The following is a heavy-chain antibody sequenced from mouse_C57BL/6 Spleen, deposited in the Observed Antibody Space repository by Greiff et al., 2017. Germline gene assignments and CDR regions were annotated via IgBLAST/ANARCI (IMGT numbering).Heavy chain of an antibody. V-gene: IGHV1-55*01. CDR3: AREVYYGYDEGGYAMDY. CDR1: GYTFTSYW. Sequence: VQLQQPGAELVKPGASVKMSCKASGYTFTSYWITWVKQRPGQGLEWIGDIYPGSGSTNYNEKFKSKATLTVDTSSSTAYMQLSSLTSEDSAVYYCAREVYYGYDEGGYAMDYWGQGTSVTVSS. J-gene: IGHJ4*01. CDR2: IYPGSGST. D-gene: IGHD2-2*01.